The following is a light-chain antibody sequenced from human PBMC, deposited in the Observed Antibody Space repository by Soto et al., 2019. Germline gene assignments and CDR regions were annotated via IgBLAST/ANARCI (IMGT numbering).Light chain of an antibody. CDR1: QNINTW. Sequence: DIQMTQSPSTVSASVGDRVTITCRASQNINTWLAWYQQKPGKAPKLLIYDASSLESRVPSRFSGSGSGTDFTLTISSLQPDDFATYYCQQYNSYSWTFGQGTMVDIK. CDR3: QQYNSYSWT. J-gene: IGKJ1*01. CDR2: DAS. V-gene: IGKV1-5*01.